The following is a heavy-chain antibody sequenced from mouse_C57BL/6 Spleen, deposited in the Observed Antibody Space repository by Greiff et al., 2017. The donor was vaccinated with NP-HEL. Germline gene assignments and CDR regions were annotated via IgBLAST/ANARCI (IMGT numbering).Heavy chain of an antibody. CDR1: GYTFTSYW. Sequence: QVQLLQPGAELVRPGSSVKLSCKASGYTFTSYWMHWVKQRPIQGLEWIGNIDPSDSETHYNQKFKDKATLTVDKSSSTAYMQLSSLTSEDSAVYYCARSPDGYYPYYYAMDYWGQGTSVTVSS. CDR2: IDPSDSET. V-gene: IGHV1-52*01. J-gene: IGHJ4*01. CDR3: ARSPDGYYPYYYAMDY. D-gene: IGHD2-3*01.